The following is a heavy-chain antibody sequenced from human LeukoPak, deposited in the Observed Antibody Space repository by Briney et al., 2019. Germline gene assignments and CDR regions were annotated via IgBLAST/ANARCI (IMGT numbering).Heavy chain of an antibody. J-gene: IGHJ6*03. CDR2: IDSNGETI. CDR3: AREGWFYDILTRHNYYYMDV. Sequence: PGGSLRLSCAASGFTFNSHSMNWVRQAPGKGLEWVSYIDSNGETIHYPDSVKGRFNISRDNAKDSLYLQMNSLRAEDTAVYYCAREGWFYDILTRHNYYYMDVWGRGTTVTVSS. V-gene: IGHV3-48*01. CDR1: GFTFNSHS. D-gene: IGHD3-9*01.